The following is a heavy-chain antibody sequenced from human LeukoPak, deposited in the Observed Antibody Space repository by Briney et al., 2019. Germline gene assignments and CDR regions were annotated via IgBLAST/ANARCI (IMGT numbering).Heavy chain of an antibody. CDR3: ARGLNYCSSTSCYATYNTWFDP. CDR2: INHSGST. Sequence: SETLSLTCAVYGGSFSGYYWSWIRQPPGKGLEWIGEINHSGSTNYNPSLKSRVTISVDTSKNQFSLKLSSVTAADTAVYYCARGLNYCSSTSCYATYNTWFDPWGQGTLVTVSS. CDR1: GGSFSGYY. D-gene: IGHD2-2*01. V-gene: IGHV4-34*01. J-gene: IGHJ5*02.